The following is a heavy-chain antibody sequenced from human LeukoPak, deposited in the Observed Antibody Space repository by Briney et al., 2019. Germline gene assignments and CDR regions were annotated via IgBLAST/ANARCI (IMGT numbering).Heavy chain of an antibody. CDR3: AKDSAGYCSSTSCYIFDY. D-gene: IGHD2-2*02. J-gene: IGHJ4*02. V-gene: IGHV3-33*06. CDR1: GLTFSSYG. Sequence: GRSLRLSCAASGLTFSSYGMHWVRQAPGKGLEWVAVIWYDGSNKYYADSVKGRFTISRDNSKNTLYLQMNSLRAEDTAVYYCAKDSAGYCSSTSCYIFDYWGQGTLVTVSS. CDR2: IWYDGSNK.